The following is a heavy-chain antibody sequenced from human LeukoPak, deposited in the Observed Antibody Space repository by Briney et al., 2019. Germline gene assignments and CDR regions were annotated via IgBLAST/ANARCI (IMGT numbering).Heavy chain of an antibody. D-gene: IGHD6-13*01. Sequence: GASVRVSCKASGYTFTNYDINWVRQASGQGLEWMGWMNPNSGNTGSAQKFQGRVTMTSNTSISTAYMELSSLRSEDTAVYYCARGLRREQQLLRAFDYWGQGTPVTSP. CDR1: GYTFTNYD. CDR2: MNPNSGNT. CDR3: ARGLRREQQLLRAFDY. V-gene: IGHV1-8*01. J-gene: IGHJ4*02.